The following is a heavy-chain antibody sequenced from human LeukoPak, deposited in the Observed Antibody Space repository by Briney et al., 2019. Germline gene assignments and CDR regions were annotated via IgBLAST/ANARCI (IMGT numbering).Heavy chain of an antibody. Sequence: VASVKVSCKASGYTFTSYAMNWVRQAPGQGLEWMGWINTNTGNPTYAQGFTGRFVFSLDTSVSTAYLQISSLKAEDTAVYYCARVRSSGSQRVYYGMDVWGQGTTVTVSS. CDR3: ARVRSSGSQRVYYGMDV. CDR1: GYTFTSYA. V-gene: IGHV7-4-1*02. CDR2: INTNTGNP. D-gene: IGHD1-26*01. J-gene: IGHJ6*02.